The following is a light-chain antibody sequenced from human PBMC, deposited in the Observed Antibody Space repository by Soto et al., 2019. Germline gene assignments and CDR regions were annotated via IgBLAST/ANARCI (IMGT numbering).Light chain of an antibody. V-gene: IGLV3-1*01. CDR2: QDS. CDR3: QAWDSSTPVV. Sequence: SYELTQPPSVSVSPGQTASITCSGDKLGDKYACWYQQKPGQSPILVIYQDSKRPSGIPERFSGSKSGNTATLTISGTQATDEADYYCQAWDSSTPVVFGGGTQLTVL. J-gene: IGLJ2*01. CDR1: KLGDKY.